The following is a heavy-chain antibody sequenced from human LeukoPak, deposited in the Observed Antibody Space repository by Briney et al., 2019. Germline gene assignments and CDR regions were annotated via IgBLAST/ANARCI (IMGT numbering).Heavy chain of an antibody. V-gene: IGHV5-51*01. J-gene: IGHJ4*02. CDR3: ATGSQVNILTAYYY. CDR1: GYSFSNYW. CDR2: IYPGDSDT. Sequence: GESLKISCKGSGYSFSNYWIGWVRQMPGKGLEWMGIIYPGDSDTKYSPSFQGQVTISADKSISTAYLQWSSLKASDTAMYYCATGSQVNILTAYYYWGQGTLVTVSS. D-gene: IGHD3-9*01.